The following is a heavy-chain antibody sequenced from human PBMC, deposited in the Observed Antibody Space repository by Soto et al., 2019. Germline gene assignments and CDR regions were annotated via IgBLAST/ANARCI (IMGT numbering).Heavy chain of an antibody. D-gene: IGHD2-2*01. J-gene: IGHJ4*02. CDR1: GDSVSSNSAA. V-gene: IGHV6-1*01. CDR3: ARSTQYCSSTSCLKFDY. CDR2: TYYRSKWYN. Sequence: SQTLSLTCAISGDSVSSNSAAWNWIRQSPSRGLEWLGRTYYRSKWYNDYAVSVKSRITINPDTSKNQFSLQLNSVTPEDTAVYYCARSTQYCSSTSCLKFDYWGQGTLVTVSS.